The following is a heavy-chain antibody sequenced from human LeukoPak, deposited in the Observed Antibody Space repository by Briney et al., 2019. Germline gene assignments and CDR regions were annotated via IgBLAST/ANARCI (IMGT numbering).Heavy chain of an antibody. Sequence: GGSLRLSCTASGFSFNTYWMTWVRQAPGKGLEWVANIIPDGDTTNYLDSVKGRFTISRDNAKSSLHLQMNGLTAEDTAVYYCSGGPSTTLTTFWGQGTMVTVSS. V-gene: IGHV3-7*01. CDR1: GFSFNTYW. J-gene: IGHJ4*02. D-gene: IGHD4-17*01. CDR2: IIPDGDTT. CDR3: SGGPSTTLTTF.